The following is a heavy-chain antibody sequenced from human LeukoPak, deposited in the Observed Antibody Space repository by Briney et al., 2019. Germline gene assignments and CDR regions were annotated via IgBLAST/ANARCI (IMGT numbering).Heavy chain of an antibody. D-gene: IGHD2-2*01. V-gene: IGHV1-2*02. CDR2: INPNSGGT. CDR3: ARDIVVVPAAILSGYYYYYMDV. J-gene: IGHJ6*03. Sequence: GASVKVSRKASGYTFTGYYMHWVRQAPGQGLEWMGWINPNSGGTNYAQKFQGRVTMTRDTSISTAYIELSRLRSDDTAVYYCARDIVVVPAAILSGYYYYYMDVWGKGTTVTVSS. CDR1: GYTFTGYY.